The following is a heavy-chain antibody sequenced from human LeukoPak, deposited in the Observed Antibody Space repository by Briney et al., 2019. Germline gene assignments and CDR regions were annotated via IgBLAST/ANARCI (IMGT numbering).Heavy chain of an antibody. V-gene: IGHV3-30-3*01. J-gene: IGHJ4*02. CDR1: GFTFSSYA. CDR2: ISYDGSNK. CDR3: ARGDYSSSWYVDY. D-gene: IGHD6-13*01. Sequence: PGRSLRLSCAASGFTFSSYAMHWVRQAPGKGLEWVAVISYDGSNKYYADSVKGRFTISRDNSKNTLYLQMNSLRAEDTAVYYCARGDYSSSWYVDYWGQGTLVTVSS.